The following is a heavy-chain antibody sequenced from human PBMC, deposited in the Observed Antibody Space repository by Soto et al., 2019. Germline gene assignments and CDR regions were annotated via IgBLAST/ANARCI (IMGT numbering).Heavy chain of an antibody. D-gene: IGHD4-17*01. Sequence: QVQLVQSGAEVKKSGASVKVSCKASGYTFTSHDINWVRQATGQGLEWMGWMNPNSGNTGYAQKFQGRVTMTRNTCIRTAYMELSRLRSEDTAVYYCARWDYGYYARFGCWGQGTLVSVSS. V-gene: IGHV1-8*01. J-gene: IGHJ4*02. CDR2: MNPNSGNT. CDR3: ARWDYGYYARFGC. CDR1: GYTFTSHD.